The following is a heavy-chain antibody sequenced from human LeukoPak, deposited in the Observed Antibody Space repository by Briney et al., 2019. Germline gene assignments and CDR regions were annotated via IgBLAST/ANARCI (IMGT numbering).Heavy chain of an antibody. CDR1: GYTFTGYY. CDR3: ARMSIAARRFDY. V-gene: IGHV1-2*06. J-gene: IGHJ4*02. D-gene: IGHD6-6*01. CDR2: INPNSGGT. Sequence: ASVKVSCKASGYTFTGYYMHWVRRAPGQGLEWMGRINPNSGGTNYAQKFQGRVTMTRDTSISTAYMELSRLRSDDTAVYYCARMSIAARRFDYWGQGTLVTVSS.